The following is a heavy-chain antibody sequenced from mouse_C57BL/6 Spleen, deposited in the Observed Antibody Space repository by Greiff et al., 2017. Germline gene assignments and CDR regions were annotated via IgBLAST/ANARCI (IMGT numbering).Heavy chain of an antibody. CDR3: TRDDYDGFAY. CDR2: ISSGGDYI. Sequence: EVKLMESGEGLVKPGGSLKLSCAASGFTFSSYAMSWVRQTPEKRLEWVAYISSGGDYIYYADTVTGRFTSSRDNARNTLYMQMSSLKSEDTSMYYCTRDDYDGFAYWGQGTLVTVSA. J-gene: IGHJ3*01. D-gene: IGHD2-4*01. CDR1: GFTFSSYA. V-gene: IGHV5-9-1*02.